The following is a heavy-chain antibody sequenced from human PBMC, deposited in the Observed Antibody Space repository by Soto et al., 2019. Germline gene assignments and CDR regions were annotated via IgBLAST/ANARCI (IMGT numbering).Heavy chain of an antibody. CDR1: GYSFTSYW. J-gene: IGHJ4*02. Sequence: GESLKISCKASGYSFTSYWIGWVRQIPGKGLEWMGVIYPGDSDTRYSPSFQGQVTISADKSISTAYLQWSSLKASDTAVYFCARHNVAVADTYWGQGTLVTVSS. V-gene: IGHV5-51*01. CDR2: IYPGDSDT. CDR3: ARHNVAVADTY. D-gene: IGHD6-19*01.